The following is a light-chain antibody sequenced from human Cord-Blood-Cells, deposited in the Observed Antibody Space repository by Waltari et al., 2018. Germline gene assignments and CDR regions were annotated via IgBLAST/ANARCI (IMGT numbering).Light chain of an antibody. CDR2: DVS. V-gene: IGLV2-11*01. CDR3: CSYAGSYTWV. CDR1: SSDVGGYNY. J-gene: IGLJ3*02. Sequence: QSALTQPRSVSGSPGQSVTISCTGTSSDVGGYNYVSWYQQHQGKAPKLMIYDVSKRPSGVPDRFSGSKSGNTASLTISGLQAEDEADYYCCSYAGSYTWVFDGGTKLTVL.